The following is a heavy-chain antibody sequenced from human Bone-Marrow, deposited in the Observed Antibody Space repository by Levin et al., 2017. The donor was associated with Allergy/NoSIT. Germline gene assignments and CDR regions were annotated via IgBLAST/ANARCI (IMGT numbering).Heavy chain of an antibody. J-gene: IGHJ3*01. D-gene: IGHD2-2*01. Sequence: GGSLRLSCAASGFTFSSYAMHWVRQAPGKGLEWVLGISYDGTYKYYADSVKGRFTISRENSRNTLYLQMNSLRAEDTAVYYCARRNLPPAESSLGDYDAFDFWGQGTMVTVSS. CDR2: ISYDGTYK. CDR1: GFTFSSYA. V-gene: IGHV3-30-3*01. CDR3: ARRNLPPAESSLGDYDAFDF.